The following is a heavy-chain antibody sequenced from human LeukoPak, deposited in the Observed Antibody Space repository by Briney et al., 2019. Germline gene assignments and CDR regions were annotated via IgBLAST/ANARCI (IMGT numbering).Heavy chain of an antibody. Sequence: RQAPGKGLEWVSVIYSGGSTYYAVSVRGRSTISRDNSKNTLYLQMNSLRAEDTAVYYCARGSQFDYWGQGTLVTVSS. CDR2: IYSGGST. J-gene: IGHJ4*02. V-gene: IGHV3-53*01. CDR3: ARGSQFDY.